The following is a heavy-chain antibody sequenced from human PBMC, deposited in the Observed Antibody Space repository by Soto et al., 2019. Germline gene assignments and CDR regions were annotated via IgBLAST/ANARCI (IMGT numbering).Heavy chain of an antibody. CDR1: GFTFSSYA. CDR2: ISYDGSSK. Sequence: QVQLVGSGGGVVQPGRSLRLSCAASGFTFSSYAMHWVRQAPGKGLEWVAVISYDGSSKYYADSVKGRFTISRDNSKNTLYLQMNSLRAEDTAVYYCARDRPNSAGYYYYGMDVWGQGTTVTVSS. CDR3: ARDRPNSAGYYYYGMDV. V-gene: IGHV3-30-3*01. D-gene: IGHD2-15*01. J-gene: IGHJ6*02.